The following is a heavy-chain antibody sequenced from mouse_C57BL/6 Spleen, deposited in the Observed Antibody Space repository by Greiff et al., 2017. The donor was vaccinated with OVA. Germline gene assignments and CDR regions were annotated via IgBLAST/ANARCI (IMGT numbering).Heavy chain of an antibody. CDR3: ARGRYYYGSSYYYAMDY. CDR1: GFTFSDYG. J-gene: IGHJ4*01. Sequence: DVQLVESGGGLVKPGGSLKLSCAASGFTFSDYGMHWVRQAPEKGLEWVAYISSGSSTIYYADTVKGRFTISRDNAKNTLFLQMTSLRSEDTAMYYCARGRYYYGSSYYYAMDYWGQGTSVTVSS. V-gene: IGHV5-17*01. CDR2: ISSGSSTI. D-gene: IGHD1-1*01.